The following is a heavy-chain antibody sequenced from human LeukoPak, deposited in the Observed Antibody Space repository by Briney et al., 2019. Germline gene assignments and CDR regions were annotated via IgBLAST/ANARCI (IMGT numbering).Heavy chain of an antibody. Sequence: PGGSLRLSCTASGFTFINYSMNWVRQAPGKGLEWVANIKQDGSDKYYVDSVEGRFTISRDNAKNSLYLQMNSLRAEDTAVYFCARDHPYYYDTSGYWHDYWGQGTLVTVSS. CDR2: IKQDGSDK. CDR1: GFTFINYS. D-gene: IGHD3-22*01. V-gene: IGHV3-7*01. J-gene: IGHJ4*02. CDR3: ARDHPYYYDTSGYWHDY.